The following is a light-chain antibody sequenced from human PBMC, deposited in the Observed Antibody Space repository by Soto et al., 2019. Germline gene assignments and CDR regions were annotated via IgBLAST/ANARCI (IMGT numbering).Light chain of an antibody. CDR2: GAS. Sequence: EIVLTQSPGTLSLSPGERATLSCRATQSVSSSFLTWYQQKPGQAPRLLIYGASSRATGIPDRFSGSGSGPDFPLTISRLEPEDFAVYYCQQYGSSRLTFGGGTKVEIK. J-gene: IGKJ4*01. CDR1: QSVSSSF. V-gene: IGKV3-20*01. CDR3: QQYGSSRLT.